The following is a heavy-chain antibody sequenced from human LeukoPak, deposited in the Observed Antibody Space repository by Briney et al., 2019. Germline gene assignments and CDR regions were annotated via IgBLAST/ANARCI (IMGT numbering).Heavy chain of an antibody. V-gene: IGHV4-39*01. CDR1: GGSISSGGYY. CDR2: IYYSGST. D-gene: IGHD6-6*01. J-gene: IGHJ4*02. Sequence: SETLSLTCTVSGGSISSGGYYWSWIRQHPGKGLEWIGYIYYSGSTYYNPSLKSRVTISVDTSKNQFSLKLSSVTAADTAVYYCARHTYSSSSYHFDYWGQGTLVTVSS. CDR3: ARHTYSSSSYHFDY.